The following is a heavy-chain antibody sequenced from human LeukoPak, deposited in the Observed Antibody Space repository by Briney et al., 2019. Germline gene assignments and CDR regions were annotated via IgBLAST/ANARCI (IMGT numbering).Heavy chain of an antibody. Sequence: ASVRVSCKTSGYIFTSYDINWVRRAPGQGLEWMGWMNPNSRNTGYAQKFQGRVTMTGDTSINTAYMYLSSLRAEDTAVYYCAREPSGIYDTNSFDIWGQGTMVTVSS. CDR3: AREPSGIYDTNSFDI. CDR1: GYIFTSYD. J-gene: IGHJ3*02. CDR2: MNPNSRNT. D-gene: IGHD1-26*01. V-gene: IGHV1-8*01.